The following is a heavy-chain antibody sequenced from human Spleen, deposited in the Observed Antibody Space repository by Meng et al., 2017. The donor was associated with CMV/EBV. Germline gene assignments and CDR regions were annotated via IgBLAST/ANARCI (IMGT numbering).Heavy chain of an antibody. V-gene: IGHV1-18*01. CDR1: GYTFTNFG. CDR3: ARAITMVRGYYYYGMDV. D-gene: IGHD3-10*01. Sequence: ASVKVSCKTSGYTFTNFGISWVRQAPGQGLEWLGWISAYNGDTNYAQKLQGRVTMTTDTSTSTAYMELRSLRSDDTAVYYCARAITMVRGYYYYGMDVWGQGTTVTVSS. CDR2: ISAYNGDT. J-gene: IGHJ6*02.